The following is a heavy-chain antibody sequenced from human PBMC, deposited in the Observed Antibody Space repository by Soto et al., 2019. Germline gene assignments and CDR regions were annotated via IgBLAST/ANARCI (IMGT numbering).Heavy chain of an antibody. CDR1: GYSFTSYW. J-gene: IGHJ6*02. CDR3: ARSSYDSSGYYGTYYYGMDV. D-gene: IGHD3-22*01. V-gene: IGHV5-10-1*01. CDR2: IDPSDSYT. Sequence: PGESLKISCKGSGYSFTSYWISWARQMPGKGLEWMGRIDPSDSYTNYSPSFQGHVTISADKSISTAYLQWSSLKASDTAMYYCARSSYDSSGYYGTYYYGMDVWGQGTTVTVSS.